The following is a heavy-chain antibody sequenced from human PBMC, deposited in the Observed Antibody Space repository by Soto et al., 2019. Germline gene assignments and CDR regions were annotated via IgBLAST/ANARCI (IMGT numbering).Heavy chain of an antibody. V-gene: IGHV3-23*01. Sequence: PGGSLRLSCAASGFTFSSYAMSWVRQAPGKGLEWVSAISGSGGSTYYADSVKGRFTISRDNSKNTLYLQMNSLRAEDTAVYYCAKDLDHGQLDTVGATDYWGQGTLVTVSS. CDR3: AKDLDHGQLDTVGATDY. CDR2: ISGSGGST. D-gene: IGHD1-26*01. J-gene: IGHJ4*02. CDR1: GFTFSSYA.